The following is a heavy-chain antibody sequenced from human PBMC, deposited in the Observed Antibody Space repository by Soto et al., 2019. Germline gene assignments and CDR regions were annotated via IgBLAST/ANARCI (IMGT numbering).Heavy chain of an antibody. CDR1: GFTFSSYA. CDR2: ISGSGGST. CDR3: AKASASYSSSWYPYFDS. D-gene: IGHD6-13*01. J-gene: IGHJ4*02. Sequence: GGSLRLSCAASGFTFSSYAMSWVRQAPGKGLEWVSVISGSGGSTYYADSVKGRFTISRDNSKNTLYLQMNSLRAEDTAVYYCAKASASYSSSWYPYFDSWGQGTLVTVSS. V-gene: IGHV3-23*01.